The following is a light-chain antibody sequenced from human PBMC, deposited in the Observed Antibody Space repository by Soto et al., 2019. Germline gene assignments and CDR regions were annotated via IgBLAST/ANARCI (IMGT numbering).Light chain of an antibody. CDR2: GVT. CDR1: SSDIGGYNY. CDR3: SSYTSGATLYV. Sequence: QSVLGQPASVSGSPGQSITISCTGTSSDIGGYNYVSWYQQHPGKAPKLMIYGVTNRPSGVSNRFSGSKSGNTASLTISGLQAEDEADYYCSSYTSGATLYVFGTGTKVTVL. J-gene: IGLJ1*01. V-gene: IGLV2-14*01.